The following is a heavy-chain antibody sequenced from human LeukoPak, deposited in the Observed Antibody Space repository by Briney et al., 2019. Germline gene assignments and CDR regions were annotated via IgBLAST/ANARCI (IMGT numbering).Heavy chain of an antibody. CDR1: GDIFNSYS. CDR3: ARAGRSRGSLPNSYYYMDV. V-gene: IGHV1-69*05. J-gene: IGHJ6*03. Sequence: SVKVSCKASGDIFNSYSISWVRQAPGQGLEWMGGIIPIFGSANYAQNFQGRVTFTTDQSTSTAYMELSSLSSEDTAVYYCARAGRSRGSLPNSYYYMDVWGKGTTVTVSS. D-gene: IGHD1-26*01. CDR2: IIPIFGSA.